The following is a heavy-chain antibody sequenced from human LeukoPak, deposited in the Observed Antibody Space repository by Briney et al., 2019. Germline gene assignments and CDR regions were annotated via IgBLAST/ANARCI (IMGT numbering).Heavy chain of an antibody. CDR2: IYDSGST. J-gene: IGHJ4*02. V-gene: IGHV4-31*03. CDR1: GGSISSGVYY. CDR3: ASLKMAGYYFDC. Sequence: PSETLSLTCSVSGGSISSGVYYWSWIRQHPGKGLEWIGYIYDSGSTYYNPSLKSRVTMSVDTSKNQFSLRLNSVTAADTAVYYCASLKMAGYYFDCWGQGTLVTVSS. D-gene: IGHD5-24*01.